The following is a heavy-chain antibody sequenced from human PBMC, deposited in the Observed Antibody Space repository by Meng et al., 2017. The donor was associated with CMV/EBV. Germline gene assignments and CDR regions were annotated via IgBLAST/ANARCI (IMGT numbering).Heavy chain of an antibody. Sequence: SGFSFSKYGMHWVRQAPGKGLEWVALMWYDGSMESYADSVQGRFTVSRDNSENRLYLQMDSLRAEDTAVYYCVKDSGSGSYFSNFGYWGQGTLVTVSS. J-gene: IGHJ4*02. CDR2: MWYDGSME. D-gene: IGHD1-26*01. CDR3: VKDSGSGSYFSNFGY. V-gene: IGHV3-33*03. CDR1: GFSFSKYG.